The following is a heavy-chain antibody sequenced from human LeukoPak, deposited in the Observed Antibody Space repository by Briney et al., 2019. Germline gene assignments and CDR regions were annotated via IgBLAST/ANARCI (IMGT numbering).Heavy chain of an antibody. CDR2: IRYDGSNK. CDR1: GFTFSSYG. J-gene: IGHJ6*03. Sequence: GGSLRLSCAASGFTFSSYGMHWVRRAPGKGLEWVAFIRYDGSNKYYADSVKGRFTISRDNAKNSLYLQMNSLRAEDTAVYYCARGLSPYYYYYMDVWGRGTTVTVSS. V-gene: IGHV3-30*02. CDR3: ARGLSPYYYYYMDV.